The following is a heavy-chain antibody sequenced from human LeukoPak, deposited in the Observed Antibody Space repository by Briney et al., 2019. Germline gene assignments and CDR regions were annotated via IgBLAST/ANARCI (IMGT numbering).Heavy chain of an antibody. Sequence: SETLSLTCTVSGGSISSSSYYWGWIRQPPGKGLEWIGSIYYSGSTYYNPSLKSRVTIPVDTSKNQFSLKLSSVTAADTAVYYCARGLGIVVDYFDYWGQGTLVTVSS. D-gene: IGHD3-22*01. V-gene: IGHV4-39*07. CDR3: ARGLGIVVDYFDY. J-gene: IGHJ4*02. CDR2: IYYSGST. CDR1: GGSISSSSYY.